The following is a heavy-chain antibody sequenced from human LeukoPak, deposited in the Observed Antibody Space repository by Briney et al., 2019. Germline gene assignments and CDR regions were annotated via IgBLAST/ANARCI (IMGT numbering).Heavy chain of an antibody. J-gene: IGHJ4*02. CDR1: GGSISSGDYY. Sequence: SETLSLTCTVSGGSISSGDYYWSWIRQPPGKGLEWIGYIYYSGSTYYNPSLKSRVTISVDTSKNQFSLKLSSVTAADTAVYYCARDHNDYVWGSYRSLGSVFDYWGQGTLVTVSS. CDR2: IYYSGST. D-gene: IGHD3-16*02. V-gene: IGHV4-30-4*01. CDR3: ARDHNDYVWGSYRSLGSVFDY.